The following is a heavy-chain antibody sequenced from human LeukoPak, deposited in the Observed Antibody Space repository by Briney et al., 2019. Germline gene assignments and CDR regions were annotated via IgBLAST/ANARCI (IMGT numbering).Heavy chain of an antibody. CDR1: GGTFSSYA. Sequence: SVKVSCKASGGTFSSYAISWVRQAPGQGLEWMGRIIPILGIANYAQKFQGRVTITADESTSTAYMELSSLRSEDTAVYYCASSIVGATTRAFDIWGQGTMVTVSS. CDR3: ASSIVGATTRAFDI. CDR2: IIPILGIA. D-gene: IGHD1-26*01. V-gene: IGHV1-69*04. J-gene: IGHJ3*02.